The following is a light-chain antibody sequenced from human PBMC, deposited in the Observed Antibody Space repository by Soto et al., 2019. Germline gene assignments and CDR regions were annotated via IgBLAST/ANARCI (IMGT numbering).Light chain of an antibody. CDR3: TSWTTSTTMK. Sequence: QSALTQPASVSGSPGQSITISCTGTSSDVGAYNDVSWHQQHPGKAPKLMIYDVNIRPSGVSNRFSGSKSGNTASLTISGLQAEDEADYYCTSWTTSTTMKFGGGTKLTVL. CDR2: DVN. CDR1: SSDVGAYND. V-gene: IGLV2-14*01. J-gene: IGLJ2*01.